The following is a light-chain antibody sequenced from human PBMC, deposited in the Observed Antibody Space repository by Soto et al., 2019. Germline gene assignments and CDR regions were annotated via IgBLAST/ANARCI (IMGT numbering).Light chain of an antibody. J-gene: IGLJ1*01. CDR2: ENN. CDR3: QSYDSSLSGYV. V-gene: IGLV1-40*01. Sequence: QSALTQPPSVSGAPGQRVTISCTGSSSNIGAGYDAHWYQQVPGTAPKLLIYENNNRPSGVPDRFSGSKSGTSASLAITGLQAEDEAEDYCQSYDSSLSGYVFGTGTKLTVL. CDR1: SSNIGAGYD.